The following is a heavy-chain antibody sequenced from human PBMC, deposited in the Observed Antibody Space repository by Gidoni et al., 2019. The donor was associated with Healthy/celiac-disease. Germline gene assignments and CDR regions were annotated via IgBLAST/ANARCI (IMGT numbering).Heavy chain of an antibody. Sequence: EVQLVELGGGLVQSGGSLILPFAAPVVTFSASAMHRVCQASGKGLEWVGRIRSKDNSNAKAYAASVKGRITISRDDTKNTAYLQMNSLKTEDTAVYYCTRPYSSSHPFDYWGQGTLVTVSS. CDR3: TRPYSSSHPFDY. V-gene: IGHV3-73*02. J-gene: IGHJ4*02. CDR1: VVTFSASA. D-gene: IGHD6-13*01. CDR2: IRSKDNSNAK.